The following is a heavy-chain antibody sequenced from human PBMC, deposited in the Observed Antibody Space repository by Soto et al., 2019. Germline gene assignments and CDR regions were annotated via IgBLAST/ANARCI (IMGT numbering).Heavy chain of an antibody. CDR2: IYWSGTT. J-gene: IGHJ2*01. D-gene: IGHD2-15*01. V-gene: IGHV4-59*01. Sequence: QVQLQESGPGLVKPSETLSLTCTVSGDSMKNSYWNWIRQPPGKGLEWVGDIYWSGTTNYSPSLKSRVTMSVDTSKNQFSLKLSSVTAADTAVYYCARGTQLWYSRYFDVWGRCTLVTVSS. CDR3: ARGTQLWYSRYFDV. CDR1: GDSMKNSY.